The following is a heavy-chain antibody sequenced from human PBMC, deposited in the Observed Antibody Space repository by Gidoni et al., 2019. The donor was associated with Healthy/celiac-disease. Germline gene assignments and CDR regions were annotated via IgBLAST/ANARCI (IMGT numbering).Heavy chain of an antibody. J-gene: IGHJ4*02. CDR3: AKGARGAIVVVQIDY. V-gene: IGHV3-9*01. CDR1: GFTFDDYA. Sequence: EVHLVASGGGLVQPGTSLRLSCAASGFTFDDYAMHWVRQAPGKGLEWVSGIRWNSGSIGYADSVKGRFTIARDNAKNSLYLQMNRLRAEDTALYYCAKGARGAIVVVQIDYWGQGTLVTVSA. D-gene: IGHD3-22*01. CDR2: IRWNSGSI.